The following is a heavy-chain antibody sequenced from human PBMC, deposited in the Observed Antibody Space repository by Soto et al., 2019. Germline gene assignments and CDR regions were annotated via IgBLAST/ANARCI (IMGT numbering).Heavy chain of an antibody. J-gene: IGHJ6*02. D-gene: IGHD3-3*01. Sequence: SETLSLTCAVYGGSFSGYYWSWIRQPPGKGLEWIGEINHSGSTNYNPSLKSRVTISVDTSKNQFSLKLSSVTAADTAVYYCARGLGSGYYYYYGMDVWGQGKTVT. CDR2: INHSGST. V-gene: IGHV4-34*01. CDR3: ARGLGSGYYYYYGMDV. CDR1: GGSFSGYY.